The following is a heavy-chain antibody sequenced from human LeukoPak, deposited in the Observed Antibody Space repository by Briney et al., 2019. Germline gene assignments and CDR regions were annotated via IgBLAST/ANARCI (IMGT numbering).Heavy chain of an antibody. CDR2: ISSSSSTI. CDR1: GXTFSSYS. CDR3: ARGADYYDSSGYYRLFDY. D-gene: IGHD3-22*01. V-gene: IGHV3-48*02. J-gene: IGHJ4*02. Sequence: GGSLRLSCAASGXTFSSYSMNWVRQAPGKGLEWVSYISSSSSTIYYADSVKGRFTISRDNAKNSLYLQMNSLRDEDTAVYYCARGADYYDSSGYYRLFDYWGQGTLVTVSS.